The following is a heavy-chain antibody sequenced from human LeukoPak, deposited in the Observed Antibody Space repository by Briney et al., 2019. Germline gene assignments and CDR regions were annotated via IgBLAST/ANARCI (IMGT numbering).Heavy chain of an antibody. Sequence: ASVKVSCKTSVYTFTDYYIHWVRQAPGQGLEWMGWINPNSGETNSAQKFQGRVTMTGDTAIRTAYMALSRLTSDDTAVYYCATDRDYSNTERGFDYWGQGTLVTVSS. CDR3: ATDRDYSNTERGFDY. CDR2: INPNSGET. V-gene: IGHV1-2*02. CDR1: VYTFTDYY. J-gene: IGHJ4*02. D-gene: IGHD4-11*01.